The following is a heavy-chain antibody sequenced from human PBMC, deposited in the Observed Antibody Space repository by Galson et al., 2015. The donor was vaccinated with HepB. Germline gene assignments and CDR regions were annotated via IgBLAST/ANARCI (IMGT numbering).Heavy chain of an antibody. CDR2: ISSSGDST. CDR3: ARVPAYGDFIPRYFDS. D-gene: IGHD4-17*01. CDR1: GFNFDNYA. Sequence: SLRLSCAASGFNFDNYAMSWVRQGPGKGLHWVSGISSSGDSTYYADSVKGRFTIPRDNSKNTVSLQMNSLTVEDAAVYYCARVPAYGDFIPRYFDSWGQGTLVTVSS. J-gene: IGHJ4*02. V-gene: IGHV3-23*01.